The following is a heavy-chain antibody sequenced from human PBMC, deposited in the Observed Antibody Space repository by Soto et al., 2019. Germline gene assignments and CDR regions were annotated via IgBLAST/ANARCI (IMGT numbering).Heavy chain of an antibody. CDR3: ARPTHTQELAFDY. V-gene: IGHV3-48*01. J-gene: IGHJ4*02. CDR2: ISSSSSTI. D-gene: IGHD1-1*01. CDR1: GFTFSSYS. Sequence: PGGSLRLSCAASGFTFSSYSMNWVRQAPGKGLEWVSYISSSSSTIYYADSVKGRFTISRDNAKNSLYLQMNSLRAEDTAVYYCARPTHTQELAFDYWGQGTLVTVSS.